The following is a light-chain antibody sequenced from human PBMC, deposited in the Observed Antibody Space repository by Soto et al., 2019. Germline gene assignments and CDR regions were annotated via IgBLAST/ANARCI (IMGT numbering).Light chain of an antibody. J-gene: IGLJ3*02. CDR2: AVS. V-gene: IGLV2-14*01. CDR1: SSDVGSYNF. Sequence: SALTQPASVSGSPGQSITISCTGTSSDVGSYNFVSWYQQHPGKVPKLMIYAVSNRPSGVSNRFSGSKSGNTASLTISGLQAEDEADYYCASHTSISTWVFGGGTKLTVL. CDR3: ASHTSISTWV.